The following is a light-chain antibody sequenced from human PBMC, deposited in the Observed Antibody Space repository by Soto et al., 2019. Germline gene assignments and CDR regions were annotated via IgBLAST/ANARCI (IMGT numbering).Light chain of an antibody. J-gene: IGLJ3*02. CDR3: TSYTTSYTQV. V-gene: IGLV2-14*01. CDR1: SSDVGGYNY. CDR2: EVS. Sequence: QSALTQPASVSGSPGQSITIPWTGTSSDVGGYNYVSWYQHHPGKAPKLMIYEVSNRPSGVSNRFSGSKSGNTASLTISGLQAEDEADYYCTSYTTSYTQVFGGGTKVTVL.